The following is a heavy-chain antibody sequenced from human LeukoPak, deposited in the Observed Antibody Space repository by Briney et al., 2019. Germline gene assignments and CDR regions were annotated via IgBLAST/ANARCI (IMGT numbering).Heavy chain of an antibody. CDR2: TSETGGAR. Sequence: GGSLRLSCVASGFAFSTSGMSWFRQAPGRGPEWVSGTSETGGARYYADSVRGRFTISKDNSKTTLFLQMDNLRAEDTALYYCAKAIARHRDLDAFDIWGQGTLVSVSS. V-gene: IGHV3-23*01. CDR3: AKAIARHRDLDAFDI. J-gene: IGHJ3*02. D-gene: IGHD2-21*01. CDR1: GFAFSTSG.